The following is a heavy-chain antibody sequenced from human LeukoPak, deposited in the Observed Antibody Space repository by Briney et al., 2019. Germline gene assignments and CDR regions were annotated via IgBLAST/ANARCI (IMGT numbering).Heavy chain of an antibody. J-gene: IGHJ5*02. V-gene: IGHV3-48*01. CDR2: ISSSSSTI. CDR3: ARSLCSSTSCHTDWFDP. CDR1: GFTFSTYS. Sequence: GGSLRLSCAASGFTFSTYSLNWVRQAPGKGLEWLSYISSSSSTIYYADSVKGRFTISRDNAKNSLYLQMNSLRAEDTAVYYCARSLCSSTSCHTDWFDPWGQGTLVTVSS. D-gene: IGHD2-2*02.